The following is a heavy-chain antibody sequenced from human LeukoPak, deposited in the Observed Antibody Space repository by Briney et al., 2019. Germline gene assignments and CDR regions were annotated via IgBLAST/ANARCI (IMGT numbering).Heavy chain of an antibody. V-gene: IGHV3-30*18. Sequence: GRSLRLSCAASGFTFSSYGMHWVRQAPGKGLEWVAVISYDGSNKYYADSVKGRFTISRDNSKNTLYLQMNSLRAEDTAVYYCAKEGSGWTYYFDYWGQGTLVTVSS. CDR3: AKEGSGWTYYFDY. CDR1: GFTFSSYG. D-gene: IGHD6-19*01. CDR2: ISYDGSNK. J-gene: IGHJ4*02.